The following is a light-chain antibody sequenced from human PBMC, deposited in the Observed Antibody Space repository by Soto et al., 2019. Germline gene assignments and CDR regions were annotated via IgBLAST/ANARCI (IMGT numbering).Light chain of an antibody. V-gene: IGLV2-14*01. CDR3: SSYTRNSNLI. CDR1: SNDVGRYNY. J-gene: IGLJ2*01. Sequence: QSVLTQPASVSGSPGQSITISCTGTSNDVGRYNYVSWYQHHPGRAPKLMIYEVKNRPSGVSNRFSGSRSGITASLTISGLQAEDEADYYCSSYTRNSNLIFGGGTKVTVL. CDR2: EVK.